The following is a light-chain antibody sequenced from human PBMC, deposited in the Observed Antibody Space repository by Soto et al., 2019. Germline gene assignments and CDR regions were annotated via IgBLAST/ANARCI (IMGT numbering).Light chain of an antibody. V-gene: IGLV1-40*01. CDR1: SSNIGARYD. Sequence: QSVLTQPPSVSGAPGQRVTISCTGSSSNIGARYDVHWYQQLPGTAPKLLIYGNNNRPSGVPDRFSGSKSGTSASLAITGLQAEDEADYYCQSFDITLSVVFGGGTKVTVL. CDR2: GNN. CDR3: QSFDITLSVV. J-gene: IGLJ2*01.